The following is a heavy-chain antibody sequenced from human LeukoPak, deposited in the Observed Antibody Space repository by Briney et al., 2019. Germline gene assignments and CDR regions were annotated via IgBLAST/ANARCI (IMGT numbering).Heavy chain of an antibody. CDR2: ISTSGSSI. Sequence: GGSLRLSCAASGFTFSSYEMNWVRQAPGKGLEWLSYISTSGSSIFYADSVKGRFAISRDNAENSLYLQMNSLRAEDTAVYYCARDRLGGRVYYDACAMWGQGTMVTVSS. D-gene: IGHD2-8*01. V-gene: IGHV3-48*03. J-gene: IGHJ3*02. CDR3: ARDRLGGRVYYDACAM. CDR1: GFTFSSYE.